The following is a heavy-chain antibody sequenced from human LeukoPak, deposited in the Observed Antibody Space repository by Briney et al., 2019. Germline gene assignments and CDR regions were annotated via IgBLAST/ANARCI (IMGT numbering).Heavy chain of an antibody. D-gene: IGHD6-13*01. CDR2: IKQDGSEK. CDR3: ARVTPLSSSWPFDY. V-gene: IGHV3-7*01. J-gene: IGHJ4*02. CDR1: GFTFSSYS. Sequence: GSLRLSCAASGFTFSSYSMNWVRQAPGKGLEWVANIKQDGSEKYYVDSVKGRFTISRDNAKNSLYLQMNSLRAEDTAVYYCARVTPLSSSWPFDYWGQGTLVTVSS.